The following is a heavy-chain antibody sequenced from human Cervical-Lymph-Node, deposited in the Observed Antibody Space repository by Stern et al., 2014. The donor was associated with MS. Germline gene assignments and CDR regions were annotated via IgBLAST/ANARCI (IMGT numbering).Heavy chain of an antibody. CDR3: AKEDYGNSLDS. V-gene: IGHV3-23*04. Sequence: EVQLVESGGGLAQPGGTLRLSCSASGFTFNNFAMTWVRQAPGKGLEWICTISGSGATTYFADSVRSRFTISRDNPNNTLFLQMNSLRAEDTAVYFCAKEDYGNSLDSWGQGTLVTVSS. J-gene: IGHJ4*02. D-gene: IGHD4-17*01. CDR1: GFTFNNFA. CDR2: ISGSGATT.